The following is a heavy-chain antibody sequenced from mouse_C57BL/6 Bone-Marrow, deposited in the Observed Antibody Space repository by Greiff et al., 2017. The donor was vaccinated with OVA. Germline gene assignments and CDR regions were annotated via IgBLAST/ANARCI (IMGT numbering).Heavy chain of an antibody. CDR3: ARRAYDYYYAMDY. V-gene: IGHV1-81*01. CDR1: GYTFTSYG. Sequence: QVQLQQSGAELARPGASVKLSCKASGYTFTSYGISWVKQRPGQGLEWIGEIYPRSGNTYYNEKFKGKATLTADKSSSTAYMELRSLTSEDSAVYFCARRAYDYYYAMDYWGQGTSVTVSS. D-gene: IGHD2-4*01. CDR2: IYPRSGNT. J-gene: IGHJ4*01.